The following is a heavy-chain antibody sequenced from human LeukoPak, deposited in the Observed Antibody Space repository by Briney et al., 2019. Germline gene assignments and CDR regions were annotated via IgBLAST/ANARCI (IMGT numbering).Heavy chain of an antibody. CDR2: ISGTGGRT. V-gene: IGHV3-23*01. J-gene: IGHJ4*02. CDR3: TRDGYSNYWYLNL. D-gene: IGHD6-13*01. Sequence: GGSLRLSCAASRFAFSSYAMSWVRQAPGKGLEWVSSISGTGGRTYYAESVKGRFTISRDNSKNTLDLQMNSLRADNTAVYYCTRDGYSNYWYLNLWGQGTLVTVSS. CDR1: RFAFSSYA.